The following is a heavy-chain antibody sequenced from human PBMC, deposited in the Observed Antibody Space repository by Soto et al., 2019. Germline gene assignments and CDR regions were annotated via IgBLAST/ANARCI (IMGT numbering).Heavy chain of an antibody. Sequence: GGSLRLSCAASGFTFSSYSMNWVRQAPGKGLEWVSSSSSSSTYIYYADSVKGRFTISRDNAKNSLYLQMNSLRAEDTAVYFCARVYYSILPQPLRSTDVRCPATTGTGS. CDR2: SSSSSTYI. CDR3: ARVYYSILPQPLRSTDV. V-gene: IGHV3-21*01. CDR1: GFTFSSYS. D-gene: IGHD1-26*01. J-gene: IGHJ6*02.